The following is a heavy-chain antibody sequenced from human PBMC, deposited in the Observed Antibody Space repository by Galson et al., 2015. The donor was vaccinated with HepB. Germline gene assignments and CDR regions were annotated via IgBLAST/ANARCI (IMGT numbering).Heavy chain of an antibody. J-gene: IGHJ5*02. V-gene: IGHV1-18*01. D-gene: IGHD2-15*01. CDR3: ARGALVAVVGGTLNNWFDP. CDR2: INPYNRDT. Sequence: SVKVSCKASGYTFSTYSITWVRQAPGQGLEWRGWINPYNRDTDYARKLQGRVTMTTDTLTSTAYMELESLRSNDTAVYYCARGALVAVVGGTLNNWFDPWGQGTLVTVSS. CDR1: GYTFSTYS.